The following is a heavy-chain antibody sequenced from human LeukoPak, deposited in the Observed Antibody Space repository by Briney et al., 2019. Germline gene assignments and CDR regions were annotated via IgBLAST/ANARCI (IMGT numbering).Heavy chain of an antibody. Sequence: PSETLSLTCTVSGGSISSYYWSWIRQPAREGLEWIGRIYTSGSTNYNPSLKSRVTMSVDTSKNQFSLKLSSVTAADTAVYYCARDYGVFFVAYFDYWGQGTLVTVSS. CDR2: IYTSGST. V-gene: IGHV4-4*07. CDR1: GGSISSYY. CDR3: ARDYGVFFVAYFDY. J-gene: IGHJ4*02. D-gene: IGHD3-16*01.